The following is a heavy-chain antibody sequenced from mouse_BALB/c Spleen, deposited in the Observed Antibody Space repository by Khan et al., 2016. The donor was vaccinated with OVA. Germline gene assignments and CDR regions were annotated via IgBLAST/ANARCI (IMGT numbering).Heavy chain of an antibody. J-gene: IGHJ2*01. CDR2: IDPSTGNT. V-gene: IGHV1-7*01. CDR1: GYTFINYW. D-gene: IGHD1-1*01. CDR3: ARRGLRWDFDY. Sequence: QVQLKQSGAELAKPGASVKMSCKASGYTFINYWIVWVKQRPGQGLEWIGYIDPSTGNTEYNQNFKDKATLTADKSSSTAYMQLSSLTSEDSAVYYCARRGLRWDFDYWGQGTTLTGSS.